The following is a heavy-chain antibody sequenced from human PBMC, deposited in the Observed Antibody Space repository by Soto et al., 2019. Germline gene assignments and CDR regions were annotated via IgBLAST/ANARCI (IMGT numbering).Heavy chain of an antibody. CDR2: ISSSSSYT. CDR3: ARDGIVATSFAVY. D-gene: IGHD5-12*01. CDR1: GFTFSDYY. Sequence: PWGSLRLSCAASGFTFSDYYMSWIRQAPGKGLEWVSYISSSSSYTNYADSVKGRFTISRDNAKNSLYLQMNSLRAEDTAVYYCARDGIVATSFAVYLGQGTLGNGSP. J-gene: IGHJ4*02. V-gene: IGHV3-11*06.